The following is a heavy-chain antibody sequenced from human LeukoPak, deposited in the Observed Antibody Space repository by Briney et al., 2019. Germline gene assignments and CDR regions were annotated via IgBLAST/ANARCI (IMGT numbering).Heavy chain of an antibody. V-gene: IGHV4-59*01. CDR3: ARGRLTMVRGVILYYFDY. Sequence: SETLSLTCTVSGGSISSYYWSWIRQPPGKGLEWIGYIYYSGSTNYNPSLKSRVTISVDTSKNQFSLKLSSVTAADTAVYYRARGRLTMVRGVILYYFDYWGQGTLVTVSS. CDR2: IYYSGST. CDR1: GGSISSYY. D-gene: IGHD3-10*01. J-gene: IGHJ4*02.